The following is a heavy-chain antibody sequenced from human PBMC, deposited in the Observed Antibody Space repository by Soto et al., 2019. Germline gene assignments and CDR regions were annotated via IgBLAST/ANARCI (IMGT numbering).Heavy chain of an antibody. V-gene: IGHV3-48*03. CDR1: GFTFSSYE. CDR3: ARDLIVVVPAAANYYYYGMDV. CDR2: ISSSGSTI. D-gene: IGHD2-2*01. J-gene: IGHJ6*02. Sequence: VQLVESGGGLVQPGGSLRLSCAASGFTFSSYEMNWVRQAPGKGLEWVSYISSSGSTIYYADSVKGRFTISRDNAKNSLYLQMNSLRAEDTAVYYCARDLIVVVPAAANYYYYGMDVWGQGTTVTVSS.